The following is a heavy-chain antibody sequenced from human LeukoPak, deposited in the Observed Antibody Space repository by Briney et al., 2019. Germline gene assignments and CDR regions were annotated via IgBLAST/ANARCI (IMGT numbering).Heavy chain of an antibody. Sequence: PSETLSLTCAVSGYSINSGYCWGWIRPPPGKGLEWIGSIYRSGSTYYNPSLKSRVTISVDTSKNQFSLKLSSVTAADTAVYYCARVATTTNPPQRPFDYWGQGTLVTVSS. D-gene: IGHD5-12*01. CDR3: ARVATTTNPPQRPFDY. V-gene: IGHV4-38-2*01. CDR1: GYSINSGYC. CDR2: IYRSGST. J-gene: IGHJ4*02.